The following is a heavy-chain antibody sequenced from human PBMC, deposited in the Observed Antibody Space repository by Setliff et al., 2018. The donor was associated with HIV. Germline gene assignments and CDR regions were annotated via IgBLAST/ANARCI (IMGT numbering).Heavy chain of an antibody. Sequence: ASVKVSCKASGSTLTNYHMHWVRQAPGQGLERMGVINPSGGITTYAQKFQGRVTVTKDTSTSTVYMELRSIRSEDTAVYFCASAPLTTVTTGPRYYLDYWGQGTLVTVSS. CDR1: GSTLTNYH. D-gene: IGHD4-17*01. V-gene: IGHV1-46*01. CDR2: INPSGGIT. J-gene: IGHJ4*02. CDR3: ASAPLTTVTTGPRYYLDY.